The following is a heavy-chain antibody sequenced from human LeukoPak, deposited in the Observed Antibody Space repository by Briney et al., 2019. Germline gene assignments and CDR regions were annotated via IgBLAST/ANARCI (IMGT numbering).Heavy chain of an antibody. V-gene: IGHV3-23*01. CDR2: ISGSGGST. CDR3: AKGLGGSYYLDAFDI. CDR1: GFTFSSYW. D-gene: IGHD1-26*01. Sequence: GGSLRLSCAASGFTFSSYWMSWVRQAPGKGLEWVSAISGSGGSTYYADSVKGRFTISRDNSKNTLYLQMNSLRAEDTAVYYCAKGLGGSYYLDAFDIWGQGTMVTVSS. J-gene: IGHJ3*02.